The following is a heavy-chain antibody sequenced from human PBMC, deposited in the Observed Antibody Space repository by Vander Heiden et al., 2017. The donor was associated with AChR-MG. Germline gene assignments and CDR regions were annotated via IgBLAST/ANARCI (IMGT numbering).Heavy chain of an antibody. Sequence: QVHLVQSGAEVKKPGSSVKVSCKASGDTFSSYAISWVRQAPGQGLEWMGGIIPIFGTANYAQKFQGRVTITADKSTSTAYMELSSLRSEDTAVYHCARTSLGSGWGASYYYYMDVWGKGTTVTVSS. CDR1: GDTFSSYA. D-gene: IGHD6-19*01. CDR3: ARTSLGSGWGASYYYYMDV. V-gene: IGHV1-69*06. J-gene: IGHJ6*03. CDR2: IIPIFGTA.